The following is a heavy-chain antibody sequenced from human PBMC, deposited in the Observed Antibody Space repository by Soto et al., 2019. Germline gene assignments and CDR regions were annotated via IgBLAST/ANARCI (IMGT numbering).Heavy chain of an antibody. CDR2: IYYSGST. D-gene: IGHD2-2*01. CDR1: GGSVSSDTYY. CDR3: ARVNYCSISSCHWLDY. Sequence: QVQLQESGPGLVKPSETLSLTCTVSGGSVSSDTYYWGWIRQPPGKGLEWIGYIYYSGSTNYNPSLESRATISADTSKNQFSLKLSSVTAADTAVYYCARVNYCSISSCHWLDYWGQGSLVTVSS. J-gene: IGHJ4*02. V-gene: IGHV4-61*01.